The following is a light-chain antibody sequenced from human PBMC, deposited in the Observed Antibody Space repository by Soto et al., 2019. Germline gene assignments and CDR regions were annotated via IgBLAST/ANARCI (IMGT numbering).Light chain of an antibody. Sequence: QSVLTQPPSVFGAPGRRVTISCTGCSSNIGAGYDVHWYQQLPGTAPRLLIYEVNNRPSGVSKRFSGSKAGNTASLTISGLLDDDEADYFCASFRSGTILVFGSGTKVTVL. V-gene: IGLV1-40*01. J-gene: IGLJ1*01. CDR2: EVN. CDR3: ASFRSGTILV. CDR1: SSNIGAGYD.